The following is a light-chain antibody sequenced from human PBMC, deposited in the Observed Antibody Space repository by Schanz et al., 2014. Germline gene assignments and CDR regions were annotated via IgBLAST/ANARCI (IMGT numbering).Light chain of an antibody. CDR2: DVS. V-gene: IGLV2-14*01. CDR1: SSDVGSYNH. J-gene: IGLJ3*02. CDR3: SSSTSSSTWV. Sequence: QSALTQPASVSGSPGQSITISCTGSSSDVGSYNHVSWYQQYPDKAPKLMIFDVSNRPSGVSNRFSGSKSGNTASLTISGLQAEDEADYYCSSSTSSSTWVFGGGTKLTVL.